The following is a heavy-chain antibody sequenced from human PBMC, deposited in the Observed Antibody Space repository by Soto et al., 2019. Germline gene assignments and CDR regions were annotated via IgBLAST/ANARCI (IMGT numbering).Heavy chain of an antibody. J-gene: IGHJ6*02. CDR1: GYTFTSYG. Sequence: ASVKVSCKASGYTFTSYGISWVRQAPGQGLEWMGWISAYNGNTNYAQKFQGWVTMTRDTSISTAYMELSRLRSDDTAVYYCARDEGVGGYCTNGVCYYYYGMDVWGQGTTVTVSS. V-gene: IGHV1-18*01. CDR2: ISAYNGNT. CDR3: ARDEGVGGYCTNGVCYYYYGMDV. D-gene: IGHD2-8*01.